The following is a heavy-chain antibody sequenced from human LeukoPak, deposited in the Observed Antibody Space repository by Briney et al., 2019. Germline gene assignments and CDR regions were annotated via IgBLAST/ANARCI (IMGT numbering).Heavy chain of an antibody. J-gene: IGHJ3*02. Sequence: GGSLRLSCAASGFTVSSNYMSWVRQAPGKGLEWVSVVYSDDSTYYADSVKGRFTISRHNSKNTLYLQMNRLRAEDTAVYYCARGGYSGYDRDAFDIWGQGTMVTVSS. D-gene: IGHD5-12*01. CDR1: GFTVSSNY. V-gene: IGHV3-53*04. CDR3: ARGGYSGYDRDAFDI. CDR2: VYSDDST.